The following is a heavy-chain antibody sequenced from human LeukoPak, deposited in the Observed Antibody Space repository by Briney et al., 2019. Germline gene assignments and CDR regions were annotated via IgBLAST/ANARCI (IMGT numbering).Heavy chain of an antibody. CDR3: ARAVGPFDY. J-gene: IGHJ4*02. CDR1: GFTFTTYG. V-gene: IGHV3-33*01. CDR2: IWSDGSIK. Sequence: GGSLRLSCAASGFTFTTYGLYWVRQAPGKGLEWVAVIWSDGSIKYYADSVKGRFTISRDNFKNTLYLQMNSLRAEDTSVYYCARAVGPFDYWGQGTLVTVSS.